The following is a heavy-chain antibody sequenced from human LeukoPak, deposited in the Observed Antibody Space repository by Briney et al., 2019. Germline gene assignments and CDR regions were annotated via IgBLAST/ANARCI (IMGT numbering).Heavy chain of an antibody. D-gene: IGHD3-22*01. CDR3: ASGYYYDSSGHYDY. J-gene: IGHJ4*02. CDR1: GGSISSSSYY. CDR2: IYYSGST. V-gene: IGHV4-39*01. Sequence: SETLSLTCTVSGGSISSSSYYWGWIRQPPGKGREWIGSIYYSGSTYYNPSLKSRVTISVDTSKNQFSLKLSSVTAADTAVYYCASGYYYDSSGHYDYWGQGTLVTVSS.